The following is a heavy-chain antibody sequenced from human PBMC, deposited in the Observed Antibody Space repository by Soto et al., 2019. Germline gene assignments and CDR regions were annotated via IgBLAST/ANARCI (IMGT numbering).Heavy chain of an antibody. Sequence: GGSLRLSCAASGFTFSSYAMHWVRQAPGKGLEWVAVISYDGSNKYYADSVKGRFTISRDNSKNTLYLQMNSLRAEDTAVYYCARDPEGSSGWYGGAPGYFDYWGQGTLVTVSS. J-gene: IGHJ4*02. V-gene: IGHV3-30-3*01. CDR2: ISYDGSNK. CDR1: GFTFSSYA. D-gene: IGHD6-19*01. CDR3: ARDPEGSSGWYGGAPGYFDY.